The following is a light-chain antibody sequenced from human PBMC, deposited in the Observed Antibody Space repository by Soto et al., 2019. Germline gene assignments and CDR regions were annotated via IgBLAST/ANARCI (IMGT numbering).Light chain of an antibody. CDR2: LEGSGFY. CDR1: SGHSSYI. J-gene: IGLJ2*01. Sequence: QSVLTQSSSASASLGSSVTLTCTLTSGHSSYIIAWHQQQPRKAPRYLMNLEGSGFYNRGSGVPDRFSGSSSGADRYLTLSNHQSADEADYYCETWDTNTQVFGGGTKVTVL. V-gene: IGLV4-60*03. CDR3: ETWDTNTQV.